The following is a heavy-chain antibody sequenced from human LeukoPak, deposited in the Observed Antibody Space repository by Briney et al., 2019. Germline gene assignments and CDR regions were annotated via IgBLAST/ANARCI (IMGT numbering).Heavy chain of an antibody. CDR1: GFTFSTYA. Sequence: GGSLRLSCAASGFTFSTYAMHWVRQAPGKGLEWVAFIQFDGSSKYYADSVKGRFTISRDSSKNTLYLQMNSLRAEDTAVYYCAKGDTSWGQGTLVTVSS. CDR2: IQFDGSSK. D-gene: IGHD2/OR15-2a*01. CDR3: AKGDTS. V-gene: IGHV3-30*02. J-gene: IGHJ4*02.